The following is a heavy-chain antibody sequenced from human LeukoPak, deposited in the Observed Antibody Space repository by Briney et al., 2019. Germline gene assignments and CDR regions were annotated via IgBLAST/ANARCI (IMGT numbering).Heavy chain of an antibody. V-gene: IGHV4-34*01. Sequence: PSETLSLTCAVYGGSLSGYYWSWIRQPPGKGLEWIGEINHSEGTNYNPSLKSRVTISVDTSKNQFSLKLSSVTAADTAVYYCARGYGSGINYFDYWGQGTLVTVSS. CDR1: GGSLSGYY. J-gene: IGHJ4*02. CDR3: ARGYGSGINYFDY. CDR2: INHSEGT. D-gene: IGHD3-10*01.